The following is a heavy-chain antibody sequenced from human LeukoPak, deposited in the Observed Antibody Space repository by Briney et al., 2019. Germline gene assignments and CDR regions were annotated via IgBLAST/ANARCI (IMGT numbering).Heavy chain of an antibody. CDR3: ARAYVAAPDY. CDR1: GGSISSGGYY. Sequence: SETLSLTCTVSGGSISSGGYYWSWIRQPPGKGLEWIGYIYHSGSTYYNPSLKSRVTISVDRSKNQFSLKLSSVTAADTAVYYCARAYVAAPDYWGQETLVTVSS. J-gene: IGHJ4*02. D-gene: IGHD6-19*01. V-gene: IGHV4-30-2*01. CDR2: IYHSGST.